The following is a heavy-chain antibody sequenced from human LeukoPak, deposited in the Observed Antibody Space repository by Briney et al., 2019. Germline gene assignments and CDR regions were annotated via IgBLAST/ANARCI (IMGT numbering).Heavy chain of an antibody. CDR2: IYHIGTT. CDR1: GASISPHY. J-gene: IGHJ5*02. CDR3: ARDLGPTVTQRGWFDP. Sequence: SETLSLTCNVSGASISPHYWSWIRQPPGKRPEWIGYIYHIGTTKYSPSLKSRVTMAVDTSKNRFSLNLSSVTAADTAVYYCARDLGPTVTQRGWFDPWGQGILVTVSS. V-gene: IGHV4-59*11. D-gene: IGHD4-17*01.